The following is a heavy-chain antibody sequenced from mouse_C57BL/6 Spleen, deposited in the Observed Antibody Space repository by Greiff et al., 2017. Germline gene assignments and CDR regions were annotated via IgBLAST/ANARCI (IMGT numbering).Heavy chain of an antibody. CDR2: IRSKSSNYAT. CDR3: VRDGQLRYLYWYFDV. J-gene: IGHJ1*03. Sequence: EVQVVESGGGLVQPKGSLKLSCAASGFTFNTYAMHWVRQAPGKGLEWVARIRSKSSNYATYYADSVKDRFTISRDDSQSMLYLQMNNLKTEDTAMYYCVRDGQLRYLYWYFDVWGTGTTVTVSS. V-gene: IGHV10-3*01. D-gene: IGHD1-1*01. CDR1: GFTFNTYA.